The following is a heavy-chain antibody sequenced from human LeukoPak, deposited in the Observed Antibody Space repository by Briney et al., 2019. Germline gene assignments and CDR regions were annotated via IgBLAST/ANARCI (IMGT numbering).Heavy chain of an antibody. D-gene: IGHD5-18*01. J-gene: IGHJ4*02. CDR3: AKAIRIQLWSPPGY. Sequence: GGSLRLSCAASGFTFSSYAMSWVRQAPGKGPEWVSAISGSGGGTYYADSVKGRFTISRDNSKNTLYLQMNSLRAEDTAVYYCAKAIRIQLWSPPGYWGQGTLVTVSS. CDR1: GFTFSSYA. CDR2: ISGSGGGT. V-gene: IGHV3-23*01.